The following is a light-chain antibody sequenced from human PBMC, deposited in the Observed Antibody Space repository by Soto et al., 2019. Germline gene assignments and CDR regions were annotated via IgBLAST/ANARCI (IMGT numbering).Light chain of an antibody. Sequence: QSVLAQPSSVSGSPGQSITISCTGTSTDVGGYNYVSWYQHHPGKGPKLIIYEVSNRPSGVSDRFSGSKSGNKASLIISNLEAEDESDYYRGSYNSTGTPFVFGTGTKVTVL. V-gene: IGLV2-14*01. J-gene: IGLJ1*01. CDR3: GSYNSTGTPFV. CDR1: STDVGGYNY. CDR2: EVS.